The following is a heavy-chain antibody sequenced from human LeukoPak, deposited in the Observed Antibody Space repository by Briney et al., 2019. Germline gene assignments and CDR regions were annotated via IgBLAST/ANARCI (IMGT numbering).Heavy chain of an antibody. CDR1: GGSISSGGYY. CDR3: ARGGPYYYDSSGRTNFDY. CDR2: IYYSGST. J-gene: IGHJ4*02. V-gene: IGHV4-31*03. D-gene: IGHD3-22*01. Sequence: SETLSLTCTVSGGSISSGGYYWSWIRQHPGKGLEWIGYIYYSGSTYYNPSLKSRVTISVDTSKNQFSLKLSSVTAADTAVYYCARGGPYYYDSSGRTNFDYWGQGTLVTVSS.